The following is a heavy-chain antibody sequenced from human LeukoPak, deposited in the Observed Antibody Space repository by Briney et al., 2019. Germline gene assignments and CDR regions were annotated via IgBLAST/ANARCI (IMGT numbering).Heavy chain of an antibody. CDR3: ARPAREYVGATPLYYYYMDV. V-gene: IGHV4-38-2*01. J-gene: IGHJ6*03. CDR1: GYSISSGYY. CDR2: IYHSGST. Sequence: SETLSLTCAVSGYSISSGYYWGWIRQPPGKGLEWIGSIYHSGSTYYNPSLKSRVTISVDTSKNQFSLKLSSVTAADTAVYYCARPAREYVGATPLYYYYMDVWGKGTTVTVSS. D-gene: IGHD1-26*01.